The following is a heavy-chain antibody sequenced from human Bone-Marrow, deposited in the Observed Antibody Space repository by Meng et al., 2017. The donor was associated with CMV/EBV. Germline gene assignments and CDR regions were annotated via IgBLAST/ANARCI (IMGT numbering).Heavy chain of an antibody. V-gene: IGHV3-20*01. CDR2: INWNGGST. D-gene: IGHD3-3*01. J-gene: IGHJ6*02. CDR1: GFTFSSYW. Sequence: GESLKISCAASGFTFSSYWMSWVRQAPGKGLEWVSGINWNGGSTGYADSVKGRFTISRDNAKNSLYLQMNSLRAEDTALYHCARNATQRFLEWLSNYYYYGMDVWGQGTTVTVSS. CDR3: ARNATQRFLEWLSNYYYYGMDV.